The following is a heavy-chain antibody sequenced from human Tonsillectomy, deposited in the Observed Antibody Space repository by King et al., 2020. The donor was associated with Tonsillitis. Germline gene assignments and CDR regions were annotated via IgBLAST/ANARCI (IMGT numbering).Heavy chain of an antibody. CDR2: TSGSGDST. V-gene: IGHV3-23*01. CDR1: GFTFSSYA. J-gene: IGHJ4*02. CDR3: AKALGVYSNFDY. Sequence: VQSGGSLRLSCAASGFTFSSYALSWVRQAPGKGLEWVSGTSGSGDSTYYADSVKGRFTISRDNSKNTLYLQMNSLRAEDTAVYYCAKALGVYSNFDYWGQGTLVTVSS. D-gene: IGHD5/OR15-5a*01.